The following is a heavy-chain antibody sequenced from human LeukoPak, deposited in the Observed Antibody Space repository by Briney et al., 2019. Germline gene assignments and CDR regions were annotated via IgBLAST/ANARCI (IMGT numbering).Heavy chain of an antibody. J-gene: IGHJ4*02. Sequence: GGSLRLSCAASGFTFSSYGMSWVRQAPGKGLEWVGRIKSKTDGGTTDYAAPVKGRFTISRDDSKNTLYLQMNSLKTEDTAVYYCTTAGEVMVRGVIFDYWGQGTLVTVSS. CDR1: GFTFSSYG. CDR3: TTAGEVMVRGVIFDY. V-gene: IGHV3-15*01. D-gene: IGHD3-10*01. CDR2: IKSKTDGGTT.